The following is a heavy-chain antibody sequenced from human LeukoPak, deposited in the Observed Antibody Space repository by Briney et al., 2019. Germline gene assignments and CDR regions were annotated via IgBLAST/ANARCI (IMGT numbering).Heavy chain of an antibody. CDR2: ISSSSSYT. Sequence: GGSLRLSCAASGFTFSDYYMSWIRQAPGKGLEWVSYISSSSSYTNYADSVKGRFTISRDNAKNSLYLQMNSLRAEDTAVYYCARDLDCSSTSCIPYGMDVWGQGTTVTVSS. CDR3: ARDLDCSSTSCIPYGMDV. CDR1: GFTFSDYY. V-gene: IGHV3-11*06. D-gene: IGHD2-2*01. J-gene: IGHJ6*02.